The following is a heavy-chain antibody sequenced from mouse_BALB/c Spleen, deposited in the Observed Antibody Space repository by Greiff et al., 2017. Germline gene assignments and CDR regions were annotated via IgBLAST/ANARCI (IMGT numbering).Heavy chain of an antibody. D-gene: IGHD1-1*01. J-gene: IGHJ2*01. CDR2: IRSKSNNYAT. V-gene: IGHV10-1*02. CDR1: GFTFNTYA. Sequence: EVKLVESGGGLVQPKGSLKLSCAASGFTFNTYAMNWVRQAPGKGLEWVARIRSKSNNYATYYADSVKDRFTISRDDSQSMLYLQMNNLKTEDTAMYYCVRDYGSSEGSWGQGTTLTVSS. CDR3: VRDYGSSEGS.